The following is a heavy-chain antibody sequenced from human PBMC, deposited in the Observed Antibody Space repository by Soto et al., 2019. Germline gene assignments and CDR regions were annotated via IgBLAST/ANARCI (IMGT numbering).Heavy chain of an antibody. V-gene: IGHV1-69*02. CDR2: VIPILGIA. J-gene: IGHJ3*02. Sequence: QVQLVQSGAEVKKPGSSVKVSCKASGGTFSSYTISWVRQAPGQGLEWMGGVIPILGIANYAQKFKGRVTITADKSTSTAYMELSSLRSEDTAVYYCARGVTTSDAFDIWGQGTMVTVSS. CDR3: ARGVTTSDAFDI. D-gene: IGHD4-17*01. CDR1: GGTFSSYT.